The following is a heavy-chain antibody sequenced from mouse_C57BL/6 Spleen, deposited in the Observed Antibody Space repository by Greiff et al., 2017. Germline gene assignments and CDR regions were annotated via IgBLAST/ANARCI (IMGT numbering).Heavy chain of an antibody. CDR3: AREDDYDVDWFAY. CDR2: ISSGSSTI. Sequence: EVKLVESGGGLVKPGGSLKLSCAASGFTFSDYGMHWVRQAPEKGLEWVAYISSGSSTIYYADTVKGRFTISRDNAKNTLFLQMTSLRSEDTAMYYCAREDDYDVDWFAYWGQGTLVTVSA. J-gene: IGHJ3*01. CDR1: GFTFSDYG. V-gene: IGHV5-17*01. D-gene: IGHD2-4*01.